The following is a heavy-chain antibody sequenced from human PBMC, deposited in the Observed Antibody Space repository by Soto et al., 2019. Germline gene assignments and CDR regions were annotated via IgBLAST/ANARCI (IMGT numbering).Heavy chain of an antibody. Sequence: SETLSLTCTVSGGSISSSSYYWGWIRQPPGKGLEWIGRIYYSGSTYYSPSLKSRVTISVDTSKNQFSLKLSSVTAADTAVYSCARGVPPVAGTSGLDPWGQGTLVTVSS. J-gene: IGHJ5*02. V-gene: IGHV4-39*07. CDR2: IYYSGST. CDR1: GGSISSSSYY. CDR3: ARGVPPVAGTSGLDP. D-gene: IGHD6-19*01.